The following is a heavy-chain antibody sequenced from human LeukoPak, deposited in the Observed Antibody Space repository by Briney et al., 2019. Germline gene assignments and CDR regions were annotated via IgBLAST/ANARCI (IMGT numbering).Heavy chain of an antibody. D-gene: IGHD6-13*01. V-gene: IGHV4-39*01. Sequence: SETLSLTCTVSGGSFSSSSYYWGWIRQPPGKGLEWIGSIYYSGSTNYNPSLKSRVTISVDTSKNQFSLKLFSVTAADTAVYYCARQGYSSSWYADYWGQGTLVTVSS. J-gene: IGHJ4*02. CDR1: GGSFSSSSYY. CDR2: IYYSGST. CDR3: ARQGYSSSWYADY.